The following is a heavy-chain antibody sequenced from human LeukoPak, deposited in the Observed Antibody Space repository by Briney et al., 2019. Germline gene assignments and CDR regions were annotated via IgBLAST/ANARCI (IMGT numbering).Heavy chain of an antibody. J-gene: IGHJ4*02. D-gene: IGHD6-19*01. CDR1: GYSFTSSW. V-gene: IGHV5-51*01. Sequence: GESLKISCKGSGYSFTSSWIGWVRQMPGKGLEWMGIIYPGDSDTRYSPSFQGQVTISADKSISTAYLQWSSLKASDTAMYYCARPVLDSSGWYYFDYWGQGTLVTVSS. CDR2: IYPGDSDT. CDR3: ARPVLDSSGWYYFDY.